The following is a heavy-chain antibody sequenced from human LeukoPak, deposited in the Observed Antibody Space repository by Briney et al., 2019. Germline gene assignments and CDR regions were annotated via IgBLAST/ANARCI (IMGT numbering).Heavy chain of an antibody. CDR2: MNPNSGNT. CDR3: AKGLAGTPLTLGY. CDR1: GYTFTSYD. Sequence: GASVKVSCKASGYTFTSYDINWVRQATGQGLEWMGWMNPNSGNTGYAQKFQGRVTMTRNTSISTAYMELSSLRSEDTALYYCAKGLAGTPLTLGYWGQGTLVTVSS. D-gene: IGHD6-13*01. J-gene: IGHJ4*02. V-gene: IGHV1-8*01.